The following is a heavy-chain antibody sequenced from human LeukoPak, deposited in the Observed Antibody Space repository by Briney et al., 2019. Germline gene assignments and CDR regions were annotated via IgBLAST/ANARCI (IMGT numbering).Heavy chain of an antibody. CDR3: TGGGTIGIGAFDI. Sequence: GSLRLSCAASGFAFSASTMHWVRQASGKGLEWLGRIRNKANFYATTYGESVKGRFSISRDDSKNMVYLQMNYLKTEDTAVYYCTGGGTIGIGAFDIWGQGTRVTVSS. J-gene: IGHJ3*02. V-gene: IGHV3-73*01. CDR2: IRNKANFYAT. CDR1: GFAFSAST. D-gene: IGHD1/OR15-1a*01.